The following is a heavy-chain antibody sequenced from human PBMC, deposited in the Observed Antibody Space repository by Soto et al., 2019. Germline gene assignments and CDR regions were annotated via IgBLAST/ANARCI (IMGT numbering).Heavy chain of an antibody. CDR1: GGSISRSSYY. CDR2: IYYSGST. V-gene: IGHV4-39*07. J-gene: IGHJ3*02. D-gene: IGHD4-17*01. CDR3: ARDTVTTRGAFDI. Sequence: PSEALSLTCTVSGGSISRSSYYWGWIRQPPGKGLEWIGSIYYSGSTYYNPSLKSRVTISVDRSKNQFSLKLSSVTAADTAVYYCARDTVTTRGAFDIWAKGTMVIVSS.